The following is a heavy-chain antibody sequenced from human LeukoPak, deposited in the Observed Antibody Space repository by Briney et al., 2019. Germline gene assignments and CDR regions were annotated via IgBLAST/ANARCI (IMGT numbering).Heavy chain of an antibody. Sequence: GASVKVSCKASGYTFTSNHIHCVRQAPGQGLEWMGVINPSGDSTSYAQKFQGRVTMTRDTSTSTVYMELSSLRSEDTAIYYCAKPATRGTGEGSWGQGTLV. V-gene: IGHV1-46*01. J-gene: IGHJ5*02. D-gene: IGHD3-16*01. CDR2: INPSGDST. CDR1: GYTFTSNH. CDR3: AKPATRGTGEGS.